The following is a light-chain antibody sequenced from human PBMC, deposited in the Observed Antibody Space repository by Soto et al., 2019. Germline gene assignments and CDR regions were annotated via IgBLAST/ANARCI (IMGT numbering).Light chain of an antibody. CDR2: EVN. CDR1: SSDVGNFNF. V-gene: IGLV2-23*02. CDR3: CSYAGSSTYV. Sequence: QSALTQPASVSGSPGQSITISCTGTSSDVGNFNFVSWYQQHPGKAPKLMIYEVNNRPSGVSSRFSGSKSGNTASLTISGLRSEDEADYHCCSYAGSSTYVFGTGTKLTVL. J-gene: IGLJ1*01.